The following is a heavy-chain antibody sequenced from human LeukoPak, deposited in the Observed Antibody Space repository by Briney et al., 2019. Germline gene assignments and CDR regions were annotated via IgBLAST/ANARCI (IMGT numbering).Heavy chain of an antibody. CDR2: INHSGST. V-gene: IGHV4-34*01. D-gene: IGHD4-23*01. CDR1: GGSFSGYY. J-gene: IGHJ4*02. CDR3: ASATMVVTPRYFDY. Sequence: SETLSLTCAVYGGSFSGYYWSWIRQPPGKWLEWIGEINHSGSTNYNPSLKSRVTISVDTSKNQFSLKLSSVTAADTAVYYCASATMVVTPRYFDYWGQGTLVTVSS.